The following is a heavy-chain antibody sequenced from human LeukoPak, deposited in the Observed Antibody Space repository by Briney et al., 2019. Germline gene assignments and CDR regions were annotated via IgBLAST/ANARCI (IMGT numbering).Heavy chain of an antibody. D-gene: IGHD2-8*02. CDR1: GFTFSSYA. CDR3: ATYRQVLLPFES. J-gene: IGHJ4*02. Sequence: PGGSLRLSCAASGFTFSSYAMSWVRQAPGKGLEWVSAISGSGGSTYYADSVRGGFTISRDNSKSTLSLQMNSLRAEDTAIYYCATYRQVLLPFESWGQGTLVTVSS. CDR2: ISGSGGST. V-gene: IGHV3-23*01.